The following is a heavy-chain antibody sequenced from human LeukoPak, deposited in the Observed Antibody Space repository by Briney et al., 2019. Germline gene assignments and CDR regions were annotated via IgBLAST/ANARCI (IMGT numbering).Heavy chain of an antibody. CDR3: ARDRWELTPAKGWFDS. D-gene: IGHD1-26*01. CDR2: IYVSGRT. Sequence: PSETLSLTCAVSGDSMTNHYWSWIRQPAGQGLEWIGHIYVSGRTNYNPSFKSRVSMSIDTSKKQFSLNLTSVSAADTAVYFCARDRWELTPAKGWFDSWGQGTLVTVSS. J-gene: IGHJ5*01. CDR1: GDSMTNHY. V-gene: IGHV4-4*07.